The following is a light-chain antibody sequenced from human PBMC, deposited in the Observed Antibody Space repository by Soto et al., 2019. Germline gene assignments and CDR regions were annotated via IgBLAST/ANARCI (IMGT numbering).Light chain of an antibody. Sequence: QPALTQPASVSGSPGQSITISCTGTSSDVGGYKYVSWYQQHPGKAPKVMIYEVSNRPSGVSTRFSGSKSGNTASLTISGLQADDEGDYYCTSYRSSGDLVFGKGTKVTVL. J-gene: IGLJ1*01. CDR2: EVS. CDR3: TSYRSSGDLV. V-gene: IGLV2-14*01. CDR1: SSDVGGYKY.